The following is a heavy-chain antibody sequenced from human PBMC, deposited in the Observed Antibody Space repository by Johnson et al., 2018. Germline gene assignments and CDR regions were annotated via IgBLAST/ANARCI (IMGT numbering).Heavy chain of an antibody. J-gene: IGHJ6*03. CDR1: GFTFSSYG. CDR3: VRTGRMDV. D-gene: IGHD1-14*01. Sequence: QVQLVQSGGGVVQPGRSLRLSCAASGFTFSSYGMHWVRQAPGKGLEWVAVISYDGSNKYYADSVKGRFTISRDNAKNSLYLQMNSLRGEDTSVYYCVRTGRMDVWGKGTTVTVSS. CDR2: ISYDGSNK. V-gene: IGHV3-30*03.